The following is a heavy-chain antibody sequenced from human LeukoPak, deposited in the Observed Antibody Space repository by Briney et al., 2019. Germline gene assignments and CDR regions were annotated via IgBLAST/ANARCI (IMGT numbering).Heavy chain of an antibody. CDR1: GGSISSGDYY. CDR3: AVLYSSGWYDYYYYGMDV. V-gene: IGHV4-30-4*01. D-gene: IGHD6-19*01. CDR2: IYYSGST. Sequence: SETLSLTCTVSGGSISSGDYYWSWIRQHPGKGLEWIGYIYYSGSTNYNPSLKSRVTISVDTSKNQFSLKLSSVTAADTAVYYCAVLYSSGWYDYYYYGMDVWGQGTTVTVSS. J-gene: IGHJ6*02.